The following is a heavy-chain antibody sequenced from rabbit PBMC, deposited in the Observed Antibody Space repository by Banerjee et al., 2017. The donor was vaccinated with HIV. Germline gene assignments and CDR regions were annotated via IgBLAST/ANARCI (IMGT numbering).Heavy chain of an antibody. Sequence: EESGGGLVKPGGTLTLTCKAPGIDFNTYYMSWVRQAPGKGLEWIACINTSSGNTVYASWAKGRFTISKTSSTTVTLQMSSLTAADTATYFCARVGNSWSLQLWGPGTLVTVS. J-gene: IGHJ4*01. CDR1: GIDFNTYY. D-gene: IGHD8-1*01. CDR2: INTSSGNT. CDR3: ARVGNSWSLQL. V-gene: IGHV1S40*01.